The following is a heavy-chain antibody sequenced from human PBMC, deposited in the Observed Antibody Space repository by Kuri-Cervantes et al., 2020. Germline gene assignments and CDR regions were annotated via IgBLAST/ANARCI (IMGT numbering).Heavy chain of an antibody. V-gene: IGHV1-46*01. CDR1: GYTFTTYY. CDR2: INPSGGST. J-gene: IGHJ4*02. Sequence: VKVSCKTSGYTFTTYYVHWVRQAPGQGLEWMGMINPSGGSTNFAQTFQGRVTMTRDTSSTTVYMELSSLRSEDTAVYYCARVRDGYSYSYFDYWGQGTLVTVSS. CDR3: ARVRDGYSYSYFDY. D-gene: IGHD5-24*01.